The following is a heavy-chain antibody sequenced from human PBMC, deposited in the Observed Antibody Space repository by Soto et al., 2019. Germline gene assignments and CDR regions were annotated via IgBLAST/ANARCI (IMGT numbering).Heavy chain of an antibody. Sequence: EVQLVESGGDLVQRGGSLRLSCAASGFPFSSYSMHWVRHTPGKGLDWVARISGDGVTTYYADSVTGRFTVSRDNAKNTLSLQISGLRAEDTAVYYCAREYYGLLTGYYTDYWGQGTLVSVSS. V-gene: IGHV3-74*01. J-gene: IGHJ4*02. D-gene: IGHD3-9*01. CDR2: ISGDGVTT. CDR1: GFPFSSYS. CDR3: AREYYGLLTGYYTDY.